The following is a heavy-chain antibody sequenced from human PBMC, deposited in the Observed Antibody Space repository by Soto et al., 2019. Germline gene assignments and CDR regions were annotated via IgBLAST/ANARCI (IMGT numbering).Heavy chain of an antibody. CDR1: GYSFTTYW. D-gene: IGHD1-26*01. Sequence: GESLKISCKGSGYSFTTYWIGWVRQLPGKGLEWMGIIYIGDSDTRYSPSFQGQVTISADKSISTAYLQWSSLEASDTAMYYCARAANGTSHPSHFYYWGQGTPVTVSS. J-gene: IGHJ4*02. CDR3: ARAANGTSHPSHFYY. CDR2: IYIGDSDT. V-gene: IGHV5-51*01.